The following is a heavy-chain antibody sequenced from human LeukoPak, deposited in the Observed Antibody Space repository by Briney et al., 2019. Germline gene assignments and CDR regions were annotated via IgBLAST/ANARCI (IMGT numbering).Heavy chain of an antibody. CDR3: AKSVRGSYNAALDY. Sequence: GRSLRLSCAASGFTFSSYGMHWVRQAPGKGLEWVAFIRYDGSNKYYADSVKGRFTISRDNSKNTLYLQMNSLRAEDTAVYYCAKSVRGSYNAALDYWGQGTLVTVSS. J-gene: IGHJ4*02. V-gene: IGHV3-30*02. D-gene: IGHD3-16*01. CDR2: IRYDGSNK. CDR1: GFTFSSYG.